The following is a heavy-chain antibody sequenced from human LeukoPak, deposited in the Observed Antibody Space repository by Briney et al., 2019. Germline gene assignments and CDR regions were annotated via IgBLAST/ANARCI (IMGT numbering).Heavy chain of an antibody. J-gene: IGHJ6*03. Sequence: SETLSLTCAVYGGSFSGYYWSWIRQPPGKGLEWIGEINHSGSTNYNPSLKSRVTISVDTSKNQFSLKLSSATAADTAVYYCARVMAVAEYYYYYMDVWGKGTTVTVSS. V-gene: IGHV4-34*01. CDR3: ARVMAVAEYYYYYMDV. CDR1: GGSFSGYY. CDR2: INHSGST. D-gene: IGHD6-19*01.